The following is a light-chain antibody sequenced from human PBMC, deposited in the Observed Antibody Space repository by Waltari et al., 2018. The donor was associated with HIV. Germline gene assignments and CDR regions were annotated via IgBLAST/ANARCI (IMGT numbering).Light chain of an antibody. Sequence: EIVLTQSPATLSVSPGDAATLSCTSSQSLRNYLAWYQHIPGQAPRLLIYDASNRASGIPDRFSGSGSGTVFTLTISRLEPEDFGVYYCQQYGDDPYSFGQGTKLETK. J-gene: IGKJ2*01. CDR2: DAS. CDR1: QSLRNY. V-gene: IGKV3-20*01. CDR3: QQYGDDPYS.